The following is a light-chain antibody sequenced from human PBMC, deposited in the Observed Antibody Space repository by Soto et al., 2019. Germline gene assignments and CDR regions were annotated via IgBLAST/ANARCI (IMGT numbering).Light chain of an antibody. Sequence: EIVMTQSPATLSVSPGERATHSCRASQSVSSNLAWYQQKPGQAPRLLMYGASTRATGIPDRFSGSGSGTEFTLTISSLQSEDFAVYYCQQHNNWPPWTFGQGTEVEIK. V-gene: IGKV3-15*01. CDR1: QSVSSN. CDR2: GAS. J-gene: IGKJ1*01. CDR3: QQHNNWPPWT.